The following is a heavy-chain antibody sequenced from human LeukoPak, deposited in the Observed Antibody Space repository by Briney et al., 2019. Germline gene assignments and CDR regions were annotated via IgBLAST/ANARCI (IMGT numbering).Heavy chain of an antibody. D-gene: IGHD5-24*01. CDR2: IIPIFGTA. J-gene: IGHJ4*02. V-gene: IGHV1-69*05. CDR1: GYTFTSYG. CDR3: ARDRGVEMATITWSYFDY. Sequence: SVKVSCKASGYTFTSYGISWVRQAPGQGLEWMGGIIPIFGTANYAQKFQGRVTITTDESTSTAYMELSSLRSEDTAVYYCARDRGVEMATITWSYFDYWGQGTLVTVSS.